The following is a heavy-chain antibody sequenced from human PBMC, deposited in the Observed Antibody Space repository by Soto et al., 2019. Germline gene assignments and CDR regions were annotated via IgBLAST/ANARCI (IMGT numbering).Heavy chain of an antibody. D-gene: IGHD4-17*01. J-gene: IGHJ4*02. CDR2: IKEDGSET. CDR3: VRGTVAPGLDY. V-gene: IGHV3-7*01. Sequence: EVQLVESGGGLVQPGGSLRLSCAASGFPFSKYWINWVRQTPGKGLEWVANIKEDGSETYYVDSLKGRFTISRDDAKNSVYLQMNSLRVEDTAVYYCVRGTVAPGLDYWGQGTLVTVSS. CDR1: GFPFSKYW.